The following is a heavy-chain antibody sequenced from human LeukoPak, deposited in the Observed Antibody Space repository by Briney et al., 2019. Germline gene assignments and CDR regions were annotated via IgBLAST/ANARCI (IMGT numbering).Heavy chain of an antibody. CDR1: GYTFTSYY. CDR2: ISAYNGYT. J-gene: IGHJ3*02. V-gene: IGHV1-18*04. Sequence: ASVKVSCKASGYTFTSYYMHWVRQAPGQGLEWMGWISAYNGYTDYAQKFQFRVTMTTDTSTSTAYMELRSLRSEDTAVYYCAREERTVTTGGGAFDIWGQGTMVTVSS. D-gene: IGHD4-17*01. CDR3: AREERTVTTGGGAFDI.